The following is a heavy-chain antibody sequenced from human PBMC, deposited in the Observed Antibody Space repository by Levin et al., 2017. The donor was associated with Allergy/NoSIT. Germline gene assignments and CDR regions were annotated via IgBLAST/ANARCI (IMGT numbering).Heavy chain of an antibody. CDR1: GFTFSDYY. V-gene: IGHV3-11*01. Sequence: GESLKISCAASGFTFSDYYMSWIRQAPGKGLEWVSYISSSGSTIYYADSVKGRFTISRDNAKNSLYLQMNSLRAEDTAVYYCAREGDYYGSGSYYYYYGMDVWGQGTTVTVSS. J-gene: IGHJ6*02. D-gene: IGHD3-10*01. CDR2: ISSSGSTI. CDR3: AREGDYYGSGSYYYYYGMDV.